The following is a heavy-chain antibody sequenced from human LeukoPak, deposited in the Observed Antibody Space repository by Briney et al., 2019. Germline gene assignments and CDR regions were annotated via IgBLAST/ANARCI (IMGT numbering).Heavy chain of an antibody. CDR2: INHSGST. CDR1: GGSFSGYY. CDR3: ARQFAYYDSSGYSSTNFDY. J-gene: IGHJ4*02. Sequence: SETLSLTCAVYGGSFSGYYWSWIRQPPGKGLEWIGEINHSGSTNYNPSLESRVTISVDTSKNQFSLKLSSVTAADTAVYYCARQFAYYDSSGYSSTNFDYWGQGTLVTVSS. D-gene: IGHD3-22*01. V-gene: IGHV4-34*01.